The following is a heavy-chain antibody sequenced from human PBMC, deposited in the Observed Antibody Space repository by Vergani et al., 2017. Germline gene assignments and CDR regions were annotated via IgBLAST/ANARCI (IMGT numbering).Heavy chain of an antibody. J-gene: IGHJ3*02. Sequence: EVQLVQSGAEVKKPGESLTISCKGSGYSFTSYWIGWVRQMPGKGLEWMGVIYPGDSDSRYSPSFQGQVTISADKSISTAYLQWSSLKASDTAMYYCARQLLYSSSWYNAFDIWGQGTMVTVSS. CDR3: ARQLLYSSSWYNAFDI. CDR2: IYPGDSDS. CDR1: GYSFTSYW. D-gene: IGHD6-13*01. V-gene: IGHV5-51*01.